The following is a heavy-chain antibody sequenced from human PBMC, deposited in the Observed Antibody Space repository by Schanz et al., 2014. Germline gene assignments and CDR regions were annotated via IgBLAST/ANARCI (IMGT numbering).Heavy chain of an antibody. CDR3: ATQYCSGTTCYTDSWDH. D-gene: IGHD2-2*02. V-gene: IGHV3-33*08. CDR1: GFTFSSYW. CDR2: IWYDGNNK. J-gene: IGHJ4*01. Sequence: VQLVESGGTLVQPGGSLIISCAASGFTFSSYWMVWLRQAPGKGLEWVAVIWYDGNNKFYADSVKGRFIISRDNSKNTLDLQMNSLRAEDTAVYYCATQYCSGTTCYTDSWDHWGQGTLVTVSS.